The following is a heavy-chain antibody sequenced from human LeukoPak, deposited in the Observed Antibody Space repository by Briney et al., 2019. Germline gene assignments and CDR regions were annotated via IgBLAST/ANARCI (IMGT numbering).Heavy chain of an antibody. J-gene: IGHJ3*02. CDR2: VYDSGST. CDR1: GGSISSSSYY. Sequence: PSETLSLTCTVSGGSISSSSYYWGWIRQPPGKGLEWSVSVYDSGSTYYNPSLTSRVTISVDTSKNQFSLKLSSVTGGDTAVYYCARHVDYYDSSGYYPGAFDIWGQGTMVTVSS. V-gene: IGHV4-39*01. D-gene: IGHD3-22*01. CDR3: ARHVDYYDSSGYYPGAFDI.